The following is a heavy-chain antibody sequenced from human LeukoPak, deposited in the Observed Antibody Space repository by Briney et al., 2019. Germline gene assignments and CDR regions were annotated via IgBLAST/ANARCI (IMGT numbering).Heavy chain of an antibody. J-gene: IGHJ4*02. CDR1: GFTFSDYY. D-gene: IGHD1-26*01. V-gene: IGHV3-11*06. CDR3: ARSEIVGATYSFDY. CDR2: ISSSSSYI. Sequence: GGSLRLSCAASGFTFSDYYMSWIRQAPGKGLEWVSSISSSSSYIYYADSVKGRFTISRDNAKNSPYLQMNSLRAEDTAVYYCARSEIVGATYSFDYWGQGTLVTVSS.